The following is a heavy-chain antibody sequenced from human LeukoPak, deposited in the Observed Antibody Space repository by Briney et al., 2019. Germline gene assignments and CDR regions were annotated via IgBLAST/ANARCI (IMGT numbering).Heavy chain of an antibody. CDR2: IYYSGST. CDR1: GGSISSGSYY. V-gene: IGHV4-61*01. D-gene: IGHD4-23*01. Sequence: SETLSLTCTVSGGSISSGSYYWSWIRQPPGKGLEWIGYIYYSGSTNYNPSLKSRVTISVDTSKNQFSLKLSSVTAADTAVYYCARGGWVNGGFDYWGQGTLVAVSS. CDR3: ARGGWVNGGFDY. J-gene: IGHJ4*02.